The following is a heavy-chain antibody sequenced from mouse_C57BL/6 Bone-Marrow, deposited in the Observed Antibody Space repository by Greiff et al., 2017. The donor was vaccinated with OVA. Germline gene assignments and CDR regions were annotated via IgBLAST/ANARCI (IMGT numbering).Heavy chain of an antibody. CDR2: IYPGDGDT. V-gene: IGHV1-82*01. J-gene: IGHJ2*01. CDR3: ARYDYDDYFDY. CDR1: GYAFSSSW. D-gene: IGHD2-4*01. Sequence: VQVVESGPELVKPGASGKISCKASGYAFSSSWMNWVKQRPGKGLEWSGRIYPGDGDTNYNGKFKGKATLTADKSSSTAYMQLSSLTSEDSAVYFCARYDYDDYFDYWGQGTTLTVSS.